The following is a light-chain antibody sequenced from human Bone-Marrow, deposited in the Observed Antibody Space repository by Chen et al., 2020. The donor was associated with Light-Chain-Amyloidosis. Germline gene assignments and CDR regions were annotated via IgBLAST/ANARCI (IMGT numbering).Light chain of an antibody. CDR1: DLPTKY. CDR2: RDD. J-gene: IGLJ2*01. V-gene: IGLV3-25*03. CDR3: RSAGGSGTYEVR. Sequence: SYELTQPPSVSVSPGQTARITCSGDDLPTKYALWYQQKPGQAPVLVIHRDDGSRSGSVEQCSGSGAWTTATVTIGGRQAEDEDDYQYRSAGGSGTYEVRFGGGTTLTVL.